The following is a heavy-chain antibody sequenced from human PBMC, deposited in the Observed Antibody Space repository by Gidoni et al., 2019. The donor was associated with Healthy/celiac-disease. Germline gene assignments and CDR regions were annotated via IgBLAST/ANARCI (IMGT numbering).Heavy chain of an antibody. CDR1: GGTFSSYA. J-gene: IGHJ5*02. D-gene: IGHD3-3*01. CDR3: ARGTSYYDFWSGYNWFDP. V-gene: IGHV1-69*01. CDR2: IIPIFGTA. Sequence: QAQLVQSGAEVKKPGSSVKVSCKASGGTFSSYAISWVRQAPGQGLEWMGGIIPIFGTANYAQKVEGRVTITADESTSTAYMELSSLRSEDTAVYYCARGTSYYDFWSGYNWFDPWGQGTLVTVSS.